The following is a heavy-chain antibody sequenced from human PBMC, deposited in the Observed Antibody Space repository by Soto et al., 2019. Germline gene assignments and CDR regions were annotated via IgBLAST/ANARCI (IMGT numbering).Heavy chain of an antibody. CDR2: ISYDGSNK. Sequence: QVQLVESGGGVVQPGRSLRLSCAASGFTFSSYGMHWVRQAPGKRLEWVAVISYDGSNKYYADSVKGRFTISRDNSKNTLYLQMNSLRAEDTAVYYCAKEDGDGYNIDYWGQGTLVTVSS. J-gene: IGHJ4*02. CDR1: GFTFSSYG. CDR3: AKEDGDGYNIDY. D-gene: IGHD5-12*01. V-gene: IGHV3-30*18.